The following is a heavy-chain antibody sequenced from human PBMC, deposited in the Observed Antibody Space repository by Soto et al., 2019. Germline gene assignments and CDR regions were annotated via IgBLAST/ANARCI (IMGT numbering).Heavy chain of an antibody. D-gene: IGHD1-1*01. CDR2: IGTAGDT. V-gene: IGHV3-13*01. CDR1: GFTFSSYD. Sequence: VGSLRLSCAASGFTFSSYDMHWVRQATGKGLEWVSAIGTAGDTYYPGSVKGRFTISRENAKKSLYLQMNSLRAGDTAVYYCARDGARLRGMDVWGQGTTVTVSS. J-gene: IGHJ6*02. CDR3: ARDGARLRGMDV.